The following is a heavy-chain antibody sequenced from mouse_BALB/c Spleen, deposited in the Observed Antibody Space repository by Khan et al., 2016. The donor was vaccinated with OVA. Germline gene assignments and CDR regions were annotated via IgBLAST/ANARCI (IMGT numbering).Heavy chain of an antibody. J-gene: IGHJ4*01. CDR1: GFSLSRYN. D-gene: IGHD2-14*01. CDR3: ARADYRYDGYYAMDY. V-gene: IGHV2-6-4*01. Sequence: QVQLKQSGPGLVAPSQSLSITCTVSGFSLSRYNIQWVRQPPGKGLEWPGMIWGGGDTDYNSTLKSTLSISKDNSKSQVFLKMNSLQTDDTAMYYCARADYRYDGYYAMDYWGQGTSVTVSS. CDR2: IWGGGDT.